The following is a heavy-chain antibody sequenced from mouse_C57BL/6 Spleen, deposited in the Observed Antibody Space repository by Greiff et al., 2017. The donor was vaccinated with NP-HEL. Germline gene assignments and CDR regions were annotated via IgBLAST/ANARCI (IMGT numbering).Heavy chain of an antibody. Sequence: EVKLMESGGGLVKPGGSLKLSCAASGFTFSDYGMHWVRQAPEKGLEWVAYISSGSSTTYYADTVKGRFTISRDNAKNTLFLQMTSLRSEDTAMYYCARDDYAYFDYWGQGTTLTVSS. CDR2: ISSGSSTT. CDR3: ARDDYAYFDY. CDR1: GFTFSDYG. V-gene: IGHV5-17*01. D-gene: IGHD2-4*01. J-gene: IGHJ2*01.